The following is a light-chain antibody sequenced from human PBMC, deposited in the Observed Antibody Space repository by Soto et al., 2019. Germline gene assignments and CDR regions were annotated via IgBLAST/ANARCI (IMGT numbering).Light chain of an antibody. CDR1: QSINTY. Sequence: DSQMTQSLSSLSASVGARVTITCRAGQSINTYLNWYQQKPGKAPKFLIHAASSLQSGVPSSLNGSGSGTDFTLTFSGLQPEDFTTYYCQQSYSRPLTFGGGTK. CDR2: AAS. V-gene: IGKV1-39*01. J-gene: IGKJ4*01. CDR3: QQSYSRPLT.